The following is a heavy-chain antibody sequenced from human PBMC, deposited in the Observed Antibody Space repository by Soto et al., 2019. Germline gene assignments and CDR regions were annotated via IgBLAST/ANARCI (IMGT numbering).Heavy chain of an antibody. D-gene: IGHD3-22*01. CDR2: LYYGRSA. V-gene: IGHV4-59*01. CDR1: GDSISSYY. J-gene: IGHJ4*02. Sequence: QVQLQESGPGLVKPSETLSLTCAVSGDSISSYYCMWIRQPPGKGLESIGYLYYGRSANYNPSHMSRVSLSEDTSSNQCSLTLSSMTAADTVVYYCALRSMAVVPEYWGQGTLVTVSS. CDR3: ALRSMAVVPEY.